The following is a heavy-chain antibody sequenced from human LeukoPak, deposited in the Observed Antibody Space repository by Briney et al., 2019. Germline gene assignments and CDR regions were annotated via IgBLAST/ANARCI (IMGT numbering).Heavy chain of an antibody. D-gene: IGHD6-13*01. CDR3: ARVGYSSSS. CDR2: ISSSSSYI. CDR1: VFAFSNHE. J-gene: IGHJ5*02. V-gene: IGHV3-21*01. Sequence: AGGSLRLSCTASVFAFSNHEMTWVRQAPGKGLEWVSSISSSSSYIYYADSVKGRFTISRDNAKNSLYLQMNSLRAEDTAVYYCARVGYSSSSWGQGTLVTVSS.